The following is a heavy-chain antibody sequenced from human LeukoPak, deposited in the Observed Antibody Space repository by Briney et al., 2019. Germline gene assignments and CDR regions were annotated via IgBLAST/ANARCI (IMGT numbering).Heavy chain of an antibody. V-gene: IGHV3-33*01. J-gene: IGHJ3*02. CDR3: ARDREQMTTVPLDAFDI. Sequence: TGGSLRLSCAASGFTFSSYGMHWVRQAPGKGLERVAGIWYDGSNKYYADSVKGRFTISRDNSKNTLYLQMNSLRAEDTAVYYCARDREQMTTVPLDAFDIWGQGTMVTVSS. CDR1: GFTFSSYG. CDR2: IWYDGSNK. D-gene: IGHD4-17*01.